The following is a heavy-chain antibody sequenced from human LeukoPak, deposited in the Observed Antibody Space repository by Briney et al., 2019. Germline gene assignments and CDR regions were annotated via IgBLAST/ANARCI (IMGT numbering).Heavy chain of an antibody. CDR1: GGSISSSSNY. J-gene: IGHJ4*02. V-gene: IGHV4-39*01. D-gene: IGHD6-19*01. CDR3: ARHGQWLVVIDY. Sequence: PSETLSLTCTVSGGSISSSSNYWGWIRQPPGKGLEWIGSIYYSGSTYYNPSLKSRFTISVDTSKNQFSLKLSSVTAADTAVYYCARHGQWLVVIDYWGQGTLVTVSS. CDR2: IYYSGST.